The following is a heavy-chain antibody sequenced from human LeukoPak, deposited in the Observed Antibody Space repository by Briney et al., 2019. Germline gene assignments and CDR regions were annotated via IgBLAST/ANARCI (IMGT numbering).Heavy chain of an antibody. D-gene: IGHD4-11*01. Sequence: GGSLRLSCAASGFTFSSYAMPWVSQAPGQGLEWVAVISYDGSNKYYADSVKGRFTISRDNSKNTLYLQMNSLRAEDTAVYYCARDSDSDYFLGAFDFWGQGTMLTVSS. J-gene: IGHJ3*01. CDR2: ISYDGSNK. CDR3: ARDSDSDYFLGAFDF. CDR1: GFTFSSYA. V-gene: IGHV3-30-3*01.